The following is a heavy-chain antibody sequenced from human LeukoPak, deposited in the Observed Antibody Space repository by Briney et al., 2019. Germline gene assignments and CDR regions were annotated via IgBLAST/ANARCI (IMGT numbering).Heavy chain of an antibody. CDR1: GFTFSNAW. D-gene: IGHD2-2*01. J-gene: IGHJ4*02. V-gene: IGHV3-15*01. Sequence: GGSLRLSCAASGFTFSNAWMSWVRQAPGKGLEWVGRIKSKTDGGTTDYAAPVKGRFTISRDDSKNTLYLQMNSLKTEDTAVYYCTTGSVVVKGSPVYWGQVTLVTVSS. CDR3: TTGSVVVKGSPVY. CDR2: IKSKTDGGTT.